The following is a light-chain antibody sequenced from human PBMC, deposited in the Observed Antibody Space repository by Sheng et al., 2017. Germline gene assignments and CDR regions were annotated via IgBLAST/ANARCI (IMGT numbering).Light chain of an antibody. CDR2: GAS. J-gene: IGKJ3*01. CDR3: QQYSSTPPT. CDR1: QSVSDN. V-gene: IGKV3-15*01. Sequence: EIVMTQSPATLSVSPGERATLSCRASQSVSDNLAWYQQTPGQAPRLLVHGASIRATGIPGRFSGSGSGTEFTLTISSLQAEDVAVYYCQQYSSTPPTFGPGTKVEIK.